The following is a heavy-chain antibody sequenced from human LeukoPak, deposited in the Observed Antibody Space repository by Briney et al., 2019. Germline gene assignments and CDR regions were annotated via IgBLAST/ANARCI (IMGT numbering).Heavy chain of an antibody. V-gene: IGHV3-23*01. J-gene: IGHJ4*02. CDR2: ASPSGGRT. D-gene: IGHD2-2*01. CDR1: GFTLSSYA. Sequence: GGSLRLSCGASGFTLSSYAMSWVRQTPGRGLEWVAGASPSGGRTLYADSVEGRFTISRDNSNDTVYLQLSSLRAEDSALYYCAKVRGVYCSSPACYYYDSWGQGTPVTVSS. CDR3: AKVRGVYCSSPACYYYDS.